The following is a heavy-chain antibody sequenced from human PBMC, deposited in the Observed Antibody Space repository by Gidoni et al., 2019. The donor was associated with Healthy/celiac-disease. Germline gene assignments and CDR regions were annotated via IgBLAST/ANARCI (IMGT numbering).Heavy chain of an antibody. CDR2: INPSGGST. J-gene: IGHJ5*02. CDR3: ARDREQQLVRLFNWFDP. CDR1: GYTFTSYY. V-gene: IGHV1-46*01. Sequence: QVQLVQSGAEVKKPGASVKVSCKASGYTFTSYYMHWVRQAPGQGLEWMGIINPSGGSTSYAQKFQGRVTMTRDTSTSTVYMELSSLRSEDTAVYYCARDREQQLVRLFNWFDPWGQGTLVTVSS. D-gene: IGHD6-13*01.